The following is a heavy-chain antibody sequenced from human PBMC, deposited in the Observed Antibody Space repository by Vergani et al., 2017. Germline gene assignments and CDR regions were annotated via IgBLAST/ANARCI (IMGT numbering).Heavy chain of an antibody. CDR3: ARAKLRSYRWSLIDY. Sequence: QVQLVQSGAEVKKPGASVKVSCKASGYTFTSYAMHWVRQAPGQRLEWMGWINAGNGNTKYSQKFQGRVTITRDTSARTAYMELSSLRSEDTAVYYCARAKLRSYRWSLIDYWGQGTLVTVSS. V-gene: IGHV1-3*01. J-gene: IGHJ4*02. D-gene: IGHD1-26*01. CDR2: INAGNGNT. CDR1: GYTFTSYA.